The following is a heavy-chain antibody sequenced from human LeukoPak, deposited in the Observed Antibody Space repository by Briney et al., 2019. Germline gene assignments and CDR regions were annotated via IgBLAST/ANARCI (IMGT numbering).Heavy chain of an antibody. CDR2: ISAYNGNT. J-gene: IGHJ4*02. Sequence: ASVKVSRKASGYTFTGYYMHWVRQAPGQGLEWMGWISAYNGNTNYAQKLQGRVTMTTDTSTSTAYMELRSLRSDDTAVYYCARDLGYCSGGSCYGFDYWGQGTLVTVSS. CDR3: ARDLGYCSGGSCYGFDY. V-gene: IGHV1-18*04. D-gene: IGHD2-15*01. CDR1: GYTFTGYY.